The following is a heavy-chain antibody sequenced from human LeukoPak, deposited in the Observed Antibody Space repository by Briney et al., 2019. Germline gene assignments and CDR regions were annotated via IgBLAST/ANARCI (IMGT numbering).Heavy chain of an antibody. J-gene: IGHJ4*02. CDR2: INHSGST. CDR3: ARGRLYGGWYRWDYFNY. Sequence: SETLSLTCTVSGGSISSYYWSRIRQPPGKGLEWIGEINHSGSTNYNPSLKSRVTISVDTSKNQFSLKLSSVTAADTAVYYCARGRLYGGWYRWDYFNYWGQGTLVTVSS. D-gene: IGHD6-19*01. V-gene: IGHV4-34*01. CDR1: GGSISSYY.